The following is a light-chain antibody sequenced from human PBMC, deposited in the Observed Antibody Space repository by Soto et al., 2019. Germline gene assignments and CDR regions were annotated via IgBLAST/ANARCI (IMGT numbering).Light chain of an antibody. CDR3: QQYNNWPPNT. J-gene: IGKJ2*01. CDR1: QSVSSN. Sequence: EIVMTQSPATLAVSPGERASLSCRASQSVSSNLAWYQQKPGQAPRLLIYGVSTRATGVPARFSGSGSGTDFTLTISSLQSEDFAVYYCQQYNNWPPNTFGQGTPLEIK. CDR2: GVS. V-gene: IGKV3-15*01.